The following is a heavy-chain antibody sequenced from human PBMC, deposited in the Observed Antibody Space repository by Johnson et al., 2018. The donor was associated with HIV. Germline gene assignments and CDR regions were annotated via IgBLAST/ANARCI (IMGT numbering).Heavy chain of an antibody. CDR1: GFTFSSYA. Sequence: QMLLVESGGGVVQPGRSLRLSCAASGFTFSSYAMHWVRQAPGKGLQWVAAIWYDGTNKYYADSVKGRFTVSRDNSKNTLYLQMNSLSAGDTAGYYCSGDPEMGGVIGHGAFDIWGQGTMVTVSS. V-gene: IGHV3-33*01. J-gene: IGHJ3*02. CDR3: SGDPEMGGVIGHGAFDI. D-gene: IGHD2-8*02. CDR2: IWYDGTNK.